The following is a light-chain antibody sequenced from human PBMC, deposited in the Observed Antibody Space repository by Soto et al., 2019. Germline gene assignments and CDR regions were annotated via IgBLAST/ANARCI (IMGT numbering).Light chain of an antibody. J-gene: IGKJ1*01. CDR3: QQYNNWPPTWT. CDR2: GAS. CDR1: QSVSSSY. Sequence: EIVLTQSPGTLSLSPGERATLSCRASQSVSSSYLVWYQQKPGQAPRLLIYGASSRATGVPDRFSGSGSGTEFTLTISSLQSEDFAVYYCQQYNNWPPTWTFGQGTKVDIK. V-gene: IGKV3-20*01.